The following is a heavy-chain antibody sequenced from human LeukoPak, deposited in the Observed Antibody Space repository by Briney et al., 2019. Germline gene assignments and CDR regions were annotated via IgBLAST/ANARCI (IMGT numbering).Heavy chain of an antibody. D-gene: IGHD6-19*01. CDR2: IYSGGST. V-gene: IGHV3-66*01. CDR3: ARGWYSSGWYSDY. J-gene: IGHJ4*02. Sequence: PGGSLRLSCAASGFTVSSNYMSLVRQAPGKGLEWVSVIYSGGSTYYADSVKGRFTISRDNSKNTLYLQMNSLRAEDTAVYYCARGWYSSGWYSDYWGQGTLVTVSS. CDR1: GFTVSSNY.